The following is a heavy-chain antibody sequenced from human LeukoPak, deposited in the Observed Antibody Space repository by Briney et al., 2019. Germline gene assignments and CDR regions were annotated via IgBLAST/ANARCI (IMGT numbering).Heavy chain of an antibody. Sequence: SETLSLTCTVSGGSISTSSYYWGWIRQPPGKGLEWVGSIDNTGSTHYNPSLKSRVTISVDTSKKQFSLKLTSVTAADTAEYYCARWGPGIAAAGTSDAFDIWGQGTVVTVSS. D-gene: IGHD6-13*01. CDR2: IDNTGST. CDR1: GGSISTSSYY. V-gene: IGHV4-39*01. J-gene: IGHJ3*02. CDR3: ARWGPGIAAAGTSDAFDI.